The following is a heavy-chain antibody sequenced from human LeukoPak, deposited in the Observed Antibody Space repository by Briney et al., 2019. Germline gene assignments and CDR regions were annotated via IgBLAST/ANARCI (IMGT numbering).Heavy chain of an antibody. V-gene: IGHV3-30*02. CDR1: GFSFNKYG. CDR2: IQYDDSVK. Sequence: GGSLRLSCTASGFSFNKYGTHWVRQAPGKGLEWVTFIQYDDSVKFYADSVKGRFSISRDNSKNTAYLQMNSLRSEDTGLYFCAQDVRIEEVPLLGPGFWGQGTLVTVSS. J-gene: IGHJ4*02. D-gene: IGHD1-14*01. CDR3: AQDVRIEEVPLLGPGF.